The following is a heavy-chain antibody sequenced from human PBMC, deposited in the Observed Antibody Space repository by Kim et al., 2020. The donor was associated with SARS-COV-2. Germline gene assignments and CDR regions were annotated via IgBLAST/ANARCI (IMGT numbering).Heavy chain of an antibody. CDR2: IKQDGNEK. CDR3: ARVRCSSINCHFDS. J-gene: IGHJ4*02. CDR1: GFTFSSYW. V-gene: IGHV3-7*01. D-gene: IGHD2-2*01. Sequence: GGSLRLSCATSGFTFSSYWMSWARQAPGKGLEWVANIKQDGNEKYYVDSVKGRFTVSRDNAKNSLYLHMNSLRAEDTAVFYCARVRCSSINCHFDSWGQGTLVAVSS.